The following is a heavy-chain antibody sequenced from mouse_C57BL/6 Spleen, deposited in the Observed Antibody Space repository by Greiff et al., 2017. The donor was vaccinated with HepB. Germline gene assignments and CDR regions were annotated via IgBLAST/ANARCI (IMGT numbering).Heavy chain of an antibody. Sequence: EVQLQQSGPVLVKPGASVKMSCKASGYTFTDYYMNWVKQSHGKSLEWIGVINPYNGGTSYNQKFKGKATLTVDKSSSTAYMELNSLTSEVSAVYYCARGGLRRYYAMDYWGQGTSVTVSS. V-gene: IGHV1-19*01. CDR2: INPYNGGT. D-gene: IGHD2-4*01. J-gene: IGHJ4*01. CDR1: GYTFTDYY. CDR3: ARGGLRRYYAMDY.